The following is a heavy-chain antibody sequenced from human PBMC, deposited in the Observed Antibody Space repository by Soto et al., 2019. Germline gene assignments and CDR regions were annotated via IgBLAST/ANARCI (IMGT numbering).Heavy chain of an antibody. J-gene: IGHJ4*02. CDR3: ARARVYGDYYFDY. CDR1: RYTFSSYT. Sequence: APVKVSYKGTRYTFSSYTMRWLRQAPGQSLEWMGRINAGNGNTKYSQKFQGRVTITRDTSASTAYMELSSLRSEDTAVYYCARARVYGDYYFDYWGQGTLVTVSS. CDR2: INAGNGNT. D-gene: IGHD4-17*01. V-gene: IGHV1-3*01.